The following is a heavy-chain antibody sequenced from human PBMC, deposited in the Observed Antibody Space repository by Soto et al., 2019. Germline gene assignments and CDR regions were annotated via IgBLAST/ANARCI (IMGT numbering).Heavy chain of an antibody. J-gene: IGHJ4*02. CDR1: GYTFTSYG. Sequence: ASVKVSCKASGYTFTSYGISWVRQAPGQGLEWMGWISAYNGNTNYAQKLQGRVTMTTDTSTSTAYMELRSLRSDDTAVYYCARDEDGTFTEYSSSLGDYWGQGTLVTVSS. V-gene: IGHV1-18*01. CDR3: ARDEDGTFTEYSSSLGDY. CDR2: ISAYNGNT. D-gene: IGHD6-6*01.